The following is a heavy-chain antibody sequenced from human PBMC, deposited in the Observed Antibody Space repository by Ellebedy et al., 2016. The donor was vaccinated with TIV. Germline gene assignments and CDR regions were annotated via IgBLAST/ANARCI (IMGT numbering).Heavy chain of an antibody. CDR3: ARDRGTTMIVSDY. CDR2: IWYDGSNK. D-gene: IGHD3-22*01. V-gene: IGHV3-33*08. J-gene: IGHJ4*02. Sequence: GESLKISCAASGFTFTSYGTHWVRQAPGKGLEWVAVIWYDGSNKYYADSVKGRFTISRDNSKNTLYLQMNSLRAEDTAVYYCARDRGTTMIVSDYWGQGTLVTVSS. CDR1: GFTFTSYG.